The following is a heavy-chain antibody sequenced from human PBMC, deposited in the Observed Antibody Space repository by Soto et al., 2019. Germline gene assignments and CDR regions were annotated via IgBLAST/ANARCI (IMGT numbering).Heavy chain of an antibody. CDR3: ARLDLLWFGESTYYYYYGMDV. CDR1: GYTFTSYD. CDR2: MNPNSGNT. D-gene: IGHD3-10*01. Sequence: GASVKVSCKASGYTFTSYDINWVRQATGQGLEWMGWMNPNSGNTGYAQKFQGRVTMTRNTSISTAYMELSSLRSEDTAVYYCARLDLLWFGESTYYYYYGMDVWGQGTTVTVSS. J-gene: IGHJ6*02. V-gene: IGHV1-8*01.